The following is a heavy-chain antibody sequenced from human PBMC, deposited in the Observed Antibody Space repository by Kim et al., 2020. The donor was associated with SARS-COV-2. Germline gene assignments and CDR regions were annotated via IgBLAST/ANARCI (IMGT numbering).Heavy chain of an antibody. CDR1: GFTFSSYN. D-gene: IGHD3-10*01. CDR3: ASLRTYYFGSGLDY. Sequence: GGSLRLSCAASGFTFSSYNMNWVRQAPGKGLEWVSSISSGSSSIYYTDSVKGRFTVSRDNAKNSLYLQMNSLRAEDTAVHYCASLRTYYFGSGLDYWGQG. J-gene: IGHJ4*02. V-gene: IGHV3-21*01. CDR2: ISSGSSSI.